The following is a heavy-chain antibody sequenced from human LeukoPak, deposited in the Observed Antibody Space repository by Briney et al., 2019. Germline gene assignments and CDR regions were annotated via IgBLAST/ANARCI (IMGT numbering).Heavy chain of an antibody. Sequence: ASVKVSCNGSGYNFDRYGVNWVRQAPGQGLEWVGWISTYNGNTFYAQKFEGRVSMTTDTSTNTVYMELSRLRSDDTAVYYCARDKQLADYWGQGTLVTVSS. CDR2: ISTYNGNT. J-gene: IGHJ4*02. CDR3: ARDKQLADY. CDR1: GYNFDRYG. V-gene: IGHV1-18*04. D-gene: IGHD6-6*01.